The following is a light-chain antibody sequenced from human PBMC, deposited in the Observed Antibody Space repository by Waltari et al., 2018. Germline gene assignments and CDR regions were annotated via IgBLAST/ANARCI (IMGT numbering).Light chain of an antibody. Sequence: DIVMTQSPDSLAVSLGERATINCTSSQSVFYSAKNKYYLAWYQQKPGQSPKLLIYRESTRESGVPDRFSGSGSGTDFTLTISSLQAEDVAVYYCQQYYSNPLTFGGGTKVEIK. CDR3: QQYYSNPLT. V-gene: IGKV4-1*01. CDR2: RES. CDR1: QSVFYSAKNKYY. J-gene: IGKJ4*01.